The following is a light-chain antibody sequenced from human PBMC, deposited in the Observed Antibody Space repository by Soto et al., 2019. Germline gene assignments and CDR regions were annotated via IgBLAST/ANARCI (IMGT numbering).Light chain of an antibody. V-gene: IGKV1-39*01. CDR3: QQSFSFPAT. CDR1: QSISDS. J-gene: IGKJ4*01. Sequence: DIQITPSPSPPSASVGDRVTIACRASQSISDSLNWYQHKPGTAPKLLIYAASSLQSGVPSRFSGGGSGTDFTLTISSLQPEDFVTYFCQQSFSFPATFGGGTKVDIK. CDR2: AAS.